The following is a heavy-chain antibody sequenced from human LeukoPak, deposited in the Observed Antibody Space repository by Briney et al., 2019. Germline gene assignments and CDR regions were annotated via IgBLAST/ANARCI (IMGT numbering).Heavy chain of an antibody. D-gene: IGHD2-21*01. J-gene: IGHJ4*02. CDR2: IIPIFVTA. CDR3: ARGVCGGDCYYDH. Sequence: GASVKVSCKASGVTFSSYAISWVRQAPGPGLEWMGGIIPIFVTANSAQKFKGSVTITADEATSTAYRELSSRRSEDTAVYYCARGVCGGDCYYDHGGKGTLVTVST. V-gene: IGHV1-69*13. CDR1: GVTFSSYA.